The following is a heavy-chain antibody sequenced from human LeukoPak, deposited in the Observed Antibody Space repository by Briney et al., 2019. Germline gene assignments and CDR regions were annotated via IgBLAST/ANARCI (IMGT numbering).Heavy chain of an antibody. Sequence: GESLKISFKGSGYSFSSYWIGWVRQMPGKGLEWMGIIYPGDSDTRYSPSFQGQVTISADKSISTAYLQWSSLKASDTAMYYCARGGEYSYASSDYWGQGTLVTVSS. CDR1: GYSFSSYW. J-gene: IGHJ4*02. D-gene: IGHD5-18*01. CDR3: ARGGEYSYASSDY. V-gene: IGHV5-51*01. CDR2: IYPGDSDT.